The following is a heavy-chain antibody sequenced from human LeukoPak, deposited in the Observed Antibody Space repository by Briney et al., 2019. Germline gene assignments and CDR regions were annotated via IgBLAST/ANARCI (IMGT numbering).Heavy chain of an antibody. V-gene: IGHV4-39*01. D-gene: IGHD3-22*01. CDR2: IYYTGTT. CDR1: GDSISSSSLY. Sequence: SETLSLTCNVSGDSISSSSLYWGWIRQPPGKGLEWIGNIYYTGTTYYNPSLKSRVTISVDTSKNQFSLKLYSVTAPDTAVYYCARLPFYDSSGYYFVYYFDLWGQGTLVTVSS. CDR3: ARLPFYDSSGYYFVYYFDL. J-gene: IGHJ4*02.